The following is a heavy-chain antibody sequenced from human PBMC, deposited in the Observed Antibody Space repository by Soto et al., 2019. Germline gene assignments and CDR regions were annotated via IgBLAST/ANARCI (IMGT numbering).Heavy chain of an antibody. CDR1: GYTFTSYY. D-gene: IGHD2-15*01. CDR3: AKVYGSGGSCYSIDY. J-gene: IGHJ4*01. CDR2: INPSNST. Sequence: ASVKVSCKASGYTFTSYYMHWVRQAPGQGLEWMGIINPSNSTTYAQKFQGRVTMTRDTSTSTVYMELSSLRAEDTAVYYCAKVYGSGGSCYSIDYWG. V-gene: IGHV1-46*03.